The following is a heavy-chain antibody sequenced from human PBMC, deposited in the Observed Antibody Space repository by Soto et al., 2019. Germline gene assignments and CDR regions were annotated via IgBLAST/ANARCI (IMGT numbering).Heavy chain of an antibody. D-gene: IGHD4-4*01. V-gene: IGHV3-33*01. CDR2: IWYDGSNK. CDR1: GFTFSSYG. CDR3: ARGVYSNLYYYYYGIDV. J-gene: IGHJ6*02. Sequence: PGGSLRLSCAASGFTFSSYGMHWVRQAPGKGLEWVAVIWYDGSNKYYADSVKGRFTISRDNSKNTLYLQMNSLGAEDTAVYYCARGVYSNLYYYYYGIDVWGQGTTVTVSS.